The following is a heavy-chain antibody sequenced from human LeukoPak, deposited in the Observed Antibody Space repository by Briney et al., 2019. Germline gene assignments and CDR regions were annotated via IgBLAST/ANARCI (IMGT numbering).Heavy chain of an antibody. D-gene: IGHD3-22*01. CDR3: AKSSLHYYDSGGYYHVDY. J-gene: IGHJ4*02. CDR2: ISGSSSYI. CDR1: GFAFGTYA. V-gene: IGHV3-21*01. Sequence: GGSLRLSCAVSGFAFGTYAMNWVRQAPGKGLEWVSSISGSSSYIYYADSVKGRFTISRDNAKNSLYLQMDSLRVEDTAVYYCAKSSLHYYDSGGYYHVDYWGRGTLVTVSS.